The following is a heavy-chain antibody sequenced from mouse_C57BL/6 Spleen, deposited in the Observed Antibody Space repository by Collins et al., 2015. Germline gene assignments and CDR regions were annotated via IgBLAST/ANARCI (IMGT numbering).Heavy chain of an antibody. J-gene: IGHJ2*01. CDR3: ARDYYFDY. CDR2: INPSNGGT. Sequence: WVKQRPGQGLEWIGNINPSNGGTNYNEKFKSKATLTVDKSSSTAYMQLSSLTSEDSAVYYCARDYYFDYWGQGTTLTVSS. V-gene: IGHV1-53*01.